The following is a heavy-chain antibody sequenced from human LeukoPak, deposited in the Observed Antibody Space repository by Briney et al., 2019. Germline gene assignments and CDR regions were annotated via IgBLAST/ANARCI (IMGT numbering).Heavy chain of an antibody. CDR3: AREGTTGAFDI. D-gene: IGHD1-1*01. V-gene: IGHV4-34*01. CDR2: INHSGNT. CDR1: GGSFSGHY. Sequence: SETLSLTCAVYGGSFSGHYWTWIRQPPGKGLEWIGEINHSGNTNYNPSLKSRVTISVDTSKNQFSLKLSSVTAADTAVYYCAREGTTGAFDIWGQGTMVTVSS. J-gene: IGHJ3*02.